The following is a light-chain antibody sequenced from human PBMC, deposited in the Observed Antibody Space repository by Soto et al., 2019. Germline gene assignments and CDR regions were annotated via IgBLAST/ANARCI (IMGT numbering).Light chain of an antibody. J-gene: IGKJ1*01. CDR2: GAS. CDR1: QIVNSGY. V-gene: IGKV3-20*01. CDR3: QQDGYSPWT. Sequence: VLTQSPGTLYLSPGERATLSCRSSQIVNSGYLAWYQQRPGQAPRLLIYGASSRATGIPDRFSGSGSGTDFTLTISRLVPEDFAVYYCQQDGYSPWTFGQGTKVDVK.